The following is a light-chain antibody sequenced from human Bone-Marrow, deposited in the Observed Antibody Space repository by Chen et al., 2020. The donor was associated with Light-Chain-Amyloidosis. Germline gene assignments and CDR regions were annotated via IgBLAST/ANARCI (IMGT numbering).Light chain of an antibody. Sequence: SYVLTQPSSVSVAPGQTATIACGGNNFGSTSVHWYQQTPGQAPLLVFYDDSDRPSGIPERLSGSNSGNTATLTISRVEAVDEADYYCQVWDRSSDRPVFGGGTELTVL. CDR2: DDS. V-gene: IGLV3-21*02. J-gene: IGLJ3*02. CDR1: NFGSTS. CDR3: QVWDRSSDRPV.